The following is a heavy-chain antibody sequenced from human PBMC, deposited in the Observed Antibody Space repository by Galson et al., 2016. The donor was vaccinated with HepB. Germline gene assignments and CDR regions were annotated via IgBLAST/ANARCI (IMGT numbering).Heavy chain of an antibody. CDR3: ANLGHCSGDCDSVN. Sequence: SETLSLTCGVSGGSISSRHWWSWVRQSPGKGLEWIGEIYHTGSANYNPSLKSRVTISVDKSNDHFSLELNAVTAADPAVYYCANLGHCSGDCDSVNWGQGTLVTGSS. V-gene: IGHV4-4*02. J-gene: IGHJ4*02. D-gene: IGHD2-15*01. CDR1: GGSISSRHW. CDR2: IYHTGSA.